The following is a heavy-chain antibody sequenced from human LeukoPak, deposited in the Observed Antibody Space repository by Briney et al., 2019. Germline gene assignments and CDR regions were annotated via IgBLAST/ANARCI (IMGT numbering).Heavy chain of an antibody. V-gene: IGHV1-18*01. CDR2: ISAYNGNT. CDR3: ARDGETEACELLLDY. D-gene: IGHD1-26*01. J-gene: IGHJ4*02. Sequence: ASVKVSCKASGYAFTSYGISWVRQAPGQGLEWMGWISAYNGNTNYAQKFQGRVTITRDTSASTAYMELSSLRSEDTAVYYCARDGETEACELLLDYWGQGTLVTVSS. CDR1: GYAFTSYG.